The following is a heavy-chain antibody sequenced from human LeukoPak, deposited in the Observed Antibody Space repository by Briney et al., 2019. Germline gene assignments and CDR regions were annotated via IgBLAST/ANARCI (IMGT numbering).Heavy chain of an antibody. CDR1: GFTFSSYA. V-gene: IGHV3-30-3*01. Sequence: PGRSLRLSCAASGFTFSSYAMHWVRQAPGKGLEWVAVISYDGSNKYYADSVKGRFTSSRDNAKSSLFLQMDSLRAEDTAVYYCARGYYYYIDVWGKGTTVTVSS. CDR2: ISYDGSNK. J-gene: IGHJ6*03. CDR3: ARGYYYYIDV.